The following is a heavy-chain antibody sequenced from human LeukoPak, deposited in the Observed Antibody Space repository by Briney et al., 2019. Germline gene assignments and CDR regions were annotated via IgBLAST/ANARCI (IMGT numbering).Heavy chain of an antibody. Sequence: PGGSLRLSCAASGFTFSSYWMHWVRQAPGKGLVWVSRIDGDGGSTRYADSVKGRFTISRDNAKNTLYLQMNSLRVEDTAVYYCARVERWFDPWGQGTLVTVSS. J-gene: IGHJ5*02. CDR3: ARVERWFDP. CDR1: GFTFSSYW. V-gene: IGHV3-74*01. CDR2: IDGDGGST.